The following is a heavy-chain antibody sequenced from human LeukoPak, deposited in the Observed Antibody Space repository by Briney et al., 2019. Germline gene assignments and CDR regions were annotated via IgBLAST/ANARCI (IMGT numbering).Heavy chain of an antibody. CDR3: ARPFRRGGNTNWFDP. Sequence: PGGSLRLSCAASGFTFTSYAMSWVRQAPGKGLEWVSSISSSSSYIYYADSVKGRFTISRDNAKNSLYLQMNSLRAEDTAVYYCARPFRRGGNTNWFDPWGQGTLVTVSS. J-gene: IGHJ5*02. CDR2: ISSSSSYI. D-gene: IGHD4-23*01. V-gene: IGHV3-21*01. CDR1: GFTFTSYA.